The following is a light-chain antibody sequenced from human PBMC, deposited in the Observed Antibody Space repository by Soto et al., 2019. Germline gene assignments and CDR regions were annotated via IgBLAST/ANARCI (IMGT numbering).Light chain of an antibody. CDR1: QSVSSN. CDR2: YVS. J-gene: IGKJ5*01. CDR3: QQYNNWPAIT. Sequence: EIVMTQSPATLSVSPGERATLSCRASQSVSSNLAWYQQKPGQAPRLLIYYVSTRATGIPARFSGSGSGTEFTLTISSLQSEDFAVYYCQQYNNWPAITFGQGTRLEI. V-gene: IGKV3D-15*01.